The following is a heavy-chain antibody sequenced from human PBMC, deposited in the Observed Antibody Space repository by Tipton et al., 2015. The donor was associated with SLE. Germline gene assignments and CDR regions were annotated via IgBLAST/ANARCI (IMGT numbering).Heavy chain of an antibody. CDR3: ARDSGLGAWFDP. J-gene: IGHJ5*02. CDR2: ISYDGSNK. D-gene: IGHD3-16*01. CDR1: GFTFSSYA. Sequence: RSLRLSCAASGFTFSSYAMHWVRQAPGKGLEWVAVISYDGSNKYYADSVKGRFTISRDNSKNTLYLQMNSLRAEDTAAYYCARDSGLGAWFDPWGQGTLVTVSS. V-gene: IGHV3-30*04.